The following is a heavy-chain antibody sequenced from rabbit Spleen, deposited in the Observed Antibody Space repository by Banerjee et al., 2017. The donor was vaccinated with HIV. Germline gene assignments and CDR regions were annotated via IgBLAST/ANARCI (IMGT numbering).Heavy chain of an antibody. CDR3: AGADYAACFNL. CDR1: GFSFNSGYD. J-gene: IGHJ4*02. V-gene: IGHV1S40*01. D-gene: IGHD4-2*01. Sequence: QSLEESGGDLVKPEGSLTLTCKASGFSFNSGYDMCWVRQAPGKGLEWIACIDTGSSGFTYFASWAEGRFTISKTSSTTVTLQMTSLTAADTATYFCAGADYAACFNLWGQGTLVTVS. CDR2: IDTGSSGFT.